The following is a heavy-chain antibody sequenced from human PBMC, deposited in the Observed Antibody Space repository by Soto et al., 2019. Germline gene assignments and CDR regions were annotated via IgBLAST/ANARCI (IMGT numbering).Heavy chain of an antibody. Sequence: SETLSLTCTVSGGSVSSDTHDWTWIQQPPGKRLEWIGFIYSSGSTNYNPSLKSRVTMSVDTSKNQFSLKLRSVIVADTAVYHCARFVRSCSGTTCYTRADVWGQGTTVTVSS. CDR3: ARFVRSCSGTTCYTRADV. V-gene: IGHV4-61*01. D-gene: IGHD2-2*02. CDR1: GGSVSSDTHD. J-gene: IGHJ6*02. CDR2: IYSSGST.